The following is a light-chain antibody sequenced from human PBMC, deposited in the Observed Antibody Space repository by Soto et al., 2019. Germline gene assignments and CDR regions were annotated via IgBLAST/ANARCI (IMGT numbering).Light chain of an antibody. CDR2: KAS. CDR3: QQYDYYPYT. CDR1: QSISSW. V-gene: IGKV1-5*03. Sequence: DIQMTQSPSTLSASVGDRVTITCRASQSISSWLAWYQQKPGEAPKILIYKASSLETGVPSRFSGSGSGTEFTLTISSLQPDDLATYYCQQYDYYPYTFGQGTKLEIK. J-gene: IGKJ2*01.